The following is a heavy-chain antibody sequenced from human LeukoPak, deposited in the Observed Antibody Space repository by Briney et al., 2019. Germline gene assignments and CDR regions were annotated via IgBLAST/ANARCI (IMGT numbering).Heavy chain of an antibody. Sequence: SETLSLTCTVSGDSITNNYWSWIRQSPGKGLEWIGFIYNSGTTNYKPSLKSRVTISLDTSKNQFSLRLSSVTAADTAVYYCVRSRYGDHFDYWGQGTLVTVSS. J-gene: IGHJ4*02. V-gene: IGHV4-59*01. CDR1: GDSITNNY. CDR3: VRSRYGDHFDY. CDR2: IYNSGTT. D-gene: IGHD2-21*02.